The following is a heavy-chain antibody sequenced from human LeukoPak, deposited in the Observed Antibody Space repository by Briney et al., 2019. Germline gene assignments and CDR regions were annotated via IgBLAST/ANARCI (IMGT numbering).Heavy chain of an antibody. D-gene: IGHD3-22*01. CDR3: ARDATYSEGATYYDRLDY. Sequence: GGSLRLSCAASGFTFSSYWMTWVRPAPGKGLGGVANINRDGTTKNYVDAVQGRFTISRDNAQSSLYPQMSSLRAEDTAVYFCARDATYSEGATYYDRLDYWGQGAQVTVSS. CDR1: GFTFSSYW. V-gene: IGHV3-7*04. J-gene: IGHJ4*02. CDR2: INRDGTTK.